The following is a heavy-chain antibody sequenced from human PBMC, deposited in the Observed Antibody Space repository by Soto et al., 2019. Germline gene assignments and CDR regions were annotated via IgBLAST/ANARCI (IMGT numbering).Heavy chain of an antibody. Sequence: GGSLRLSCAASGFTFSSYGMHWVRQAPGKGLEWVAVISYDGSNKYYADSVKGRFTISRDNSKNTLYLQMNSLGAEDTAVYYCAKDTSGDYYYYYGMDVWGQGTTVTVSS. D-gene: IGHD2-2*01. CDR2: ISYDGSNK. J-gene: IGHJ6*02. CDR3: AKDTSGDYYYYYGMDV. V-gene: IGHV3-30*18. CDR1: GFTFSSYG.